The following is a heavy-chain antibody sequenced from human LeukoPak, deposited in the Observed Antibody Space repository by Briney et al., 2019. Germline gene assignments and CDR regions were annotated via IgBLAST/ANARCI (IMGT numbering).Heavy chain of an antibody. Sequence: SETLSLTCTVSGGSISSFYWSWIRQSPGKELEWIGYIYYSGNTKYNPSLKSRITMAVDTSKNQVSLKLTSVTAADTAIYYCARGRNYYDSSGYYYEGDAFDIWGQGTMVTVSS. V-gene: IGHV4-59*01. J-gene: IGHJ3*02. CDR2: IYYSGNT. CDR3: ARGRNYYDSSGYYYEGDAFDI. CDR1: GGSISSFY. D-gene: IGHD3-22*01.